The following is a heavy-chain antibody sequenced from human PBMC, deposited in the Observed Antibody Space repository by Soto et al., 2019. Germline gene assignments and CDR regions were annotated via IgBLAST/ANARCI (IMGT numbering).Heavy chain of an antibody. D-gene: IGHD6-19*01. CDR3: ARSRRGAYSSGWYSPSGYYNYGIDV. CDR2: IHYSGST. Sequence: SETLSLTCTVSGGSISSYYWSWIRQPPGKGLEWIGYIHYSGSTNYNPSLKSRVTISADTSISTAYLQWTSLKASDTAMYYCARSRRGAYSSGWYSPSGYYNYGIDVWGQGTKVTVSS. V-gene: IGHV4-59*12. CDR1: GGSISSYY. J-gene: IGHJ6*02.